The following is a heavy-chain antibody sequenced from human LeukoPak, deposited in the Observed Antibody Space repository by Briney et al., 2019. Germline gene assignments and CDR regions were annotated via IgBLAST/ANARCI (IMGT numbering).Heavy chain of an antibody. CDR1: GFTFSSYT. D-gene: IGHD1-26*01. CDR3: AKHSHSGSYYRYFDY. V-gene: IGHV3-23*01. Sequence: PGGSLRLSCAASGFTFSSYTMNWVRQAPGKGLEWVSVISGGGGTTYYADSAKGRFTISRDNSKNTLYLQMNSLRAEDTAVYYCAKHSHSGSYYRYFDYWGQGTLVTVSS. J-gene: IGHJ4*02. CDR2: ISGGGGTT.